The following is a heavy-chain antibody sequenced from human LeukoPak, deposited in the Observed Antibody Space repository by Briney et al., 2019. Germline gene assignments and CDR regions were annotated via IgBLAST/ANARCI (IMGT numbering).Heavy chain of an antibody. J-gene: IGHJ4*02. Sequence: SETLSLTCAVSDYSISSGYYWGWIRQPPGKGLEWIGSIYHSGSTYYNPSLKSRVTISVDTSKNQFSLKLSSVTAADTAVYYCAKEAVIAVALDYWGQGTLVTVSS. CDR3: AKEAVIAVALDY. CDR2: IYHSGST. CDR1: DYSISSGYY. D-gene: IGHD6-19*01. V-gene: IGHV4-38-2*02.